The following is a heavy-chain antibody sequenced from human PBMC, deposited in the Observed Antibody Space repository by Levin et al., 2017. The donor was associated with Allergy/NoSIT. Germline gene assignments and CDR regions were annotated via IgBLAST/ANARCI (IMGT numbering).Heavy chain of an antibody. V-gene: IGHV3-23*01. CDR2: IRGSGSNT. CDR1: GFTFSTYA. Sequence: ASVKVSCAASGFTFSTYAMTWVRQAPGKGLEWVSYIRGSGSNTYYADSVKGRFTISRDNSKNTVFLQMNSLRAEDTAVYYCAKERGGYCSPGNCYATAFDIWGQGTVLTVSS. J-gene: IGHJ3*02. CDR3: AKERGGYCSPGNCYATAFDI. D-gene: IGHD2-15*01.